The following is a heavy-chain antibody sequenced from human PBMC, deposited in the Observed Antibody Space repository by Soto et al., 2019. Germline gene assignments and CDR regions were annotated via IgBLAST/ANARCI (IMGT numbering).Heavy chain of an antibody. V-gene: IGHV3-43D*04. CDR3: AKDMGYCSGGSCYYHGGAVDY. D-gene: IGHD2-15*01. CDR2: ISWDGGST. CDR1: GFTFDDYA. Sequence: EVQLVESGGVVVQPGGSLRLSCAASGFTFDDYAMHWVRQAPGKGLEWVSLISWDGGSTYYADSVKGRFTISRDNSKNSLYLQTNSLRAEDTALYYCAKDMGYCSGGSCYYHGGAVDYWGQGTLVTVSS. J-gene: IGHJ4*02.